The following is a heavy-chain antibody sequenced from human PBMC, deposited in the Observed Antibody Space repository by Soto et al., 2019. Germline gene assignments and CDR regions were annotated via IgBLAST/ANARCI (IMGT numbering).Heavy chain of an antibody. D-gene: IGHD3-22*01. J-gene: IGHJ4*02. Sequence: QVQLVQSGAEVRKPGSSVKVSCKASGGTFSRHAISWVRQAPGQGLEWMGGIIPIFGTANHAQKFQGRATIIVDESTSTVYMELSSLRSEDTAMYYCARGWGYDSNDYYYAYWGQGTLVIVSS. CDR2: IIPIFGTA. V-gene: IGHV1-69*01. CDR1: GGTFSRHA. CDR3: ARGWGYDSNDYYYAY.